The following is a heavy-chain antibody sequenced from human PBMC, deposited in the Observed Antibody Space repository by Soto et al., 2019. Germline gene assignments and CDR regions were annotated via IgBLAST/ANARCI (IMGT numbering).Heavy chain of an antibody. CDR1: GFSLSTYA. CDR2: ISYDGSYR. Sequence: QVQLVESGGGVVQPGKSLRLSCAASGFSLSTYAMHWVRQAPGKGLEWVAVISYDGSYRDYEDSVKGRFTISRDNSKNTVYLQMNSLRLEDTAAYHCAKEAISGIRIFGPWGQGALVTVSS. V-gene: IGHV3-30*18. D-gene: IGHD3-3*01. CDR3: AKEAISGIRIFGP. J-gene: IGHJ5*02.